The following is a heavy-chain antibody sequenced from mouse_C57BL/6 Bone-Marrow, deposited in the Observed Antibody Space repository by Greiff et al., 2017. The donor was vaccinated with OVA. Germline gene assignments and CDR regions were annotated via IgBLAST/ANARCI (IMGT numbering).Heavy chain of an antibody. V-gene: IGHV1-50*01. Sequence: QVQLQQPGAELVKPGASVKLSCKASGYTFTSYWMQWVKQRPGQGLEWIGEIDPSDSYTNYNQKFKGKATLTVDTSSSTAYMQLSSLTSEDSAVYYCARGDLGGLYAMDYWGQGTSVTVSS. CDR3: ARGDLGGLYAMDY. CDR2: IDPSDSYT. CDR1: GYTFTSYW. J-gene: IGHJ4*01. D-gene: IGHD3-3*01.